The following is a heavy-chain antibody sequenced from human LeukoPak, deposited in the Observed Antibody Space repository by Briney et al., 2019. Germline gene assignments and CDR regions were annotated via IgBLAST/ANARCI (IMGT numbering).Heavy chain of an antibody. CDR2: IYSGGST. J-gene: IGHJ3*02. CDR3: ATHYYDSSGYYYDHTFEI. D-gene: IGHD3-22*01. V-gene: IGHV3-53*01. Sequence: GGSLRLSCAASGFTFSSYAMSWVRQAPGKGLEWVSVIYSGGSTYYADPVTGRFTISRDNSKNTLYLQMNNLRAEDTAVYYCATHYYDSSGYYYDHTFEIWGQGTMVTVSS. CDR1: GFTFSSYA.